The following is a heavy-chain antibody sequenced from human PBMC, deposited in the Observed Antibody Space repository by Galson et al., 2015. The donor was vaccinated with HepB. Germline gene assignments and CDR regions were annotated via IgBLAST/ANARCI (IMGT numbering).Heavy chain of an antibody. CDR3: ARELRSMVRGLSYHVWSWYGMDV. V-gene: IGHV1-3*01. CDR1: GYTFTSYA. D-gene: IGHD3-10*01. Sequence: SVKVSCKASGYTFTSYAIHWVRQAPGQRLEWMGWINAGNGNTKYSQKFKGRVTITSDTSASTAYMELNSLRSEDTAVYYCARELRSMVRGLSYHVWSWYGMDVWGQGTTVTVSS. CDR2: INAGNGNT. J-gene: IGHJ6*02.